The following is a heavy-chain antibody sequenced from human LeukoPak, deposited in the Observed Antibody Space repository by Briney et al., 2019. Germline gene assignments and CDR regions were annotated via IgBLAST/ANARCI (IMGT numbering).Heavy chain of an antibody. CDR3: ARARNRIAVSVIREYYYMDV. D-gene: IGHD6-19*01. CDR1: GFTISTYW. Sequence: GGSLRLSCAASGFTISTYWMSWVRQAPGRGLEWVANIKQDGSEKFYVDSVKGRFTISRDNAKNSLYLQMNSLRAEDTAVYYCARARNRIAVSVIREYYYMDVWGKGTTVTVSS. V-gene: IGHV3-7*01. J-gene: IGHJ6*03. CDR2: IKQDGSEK.